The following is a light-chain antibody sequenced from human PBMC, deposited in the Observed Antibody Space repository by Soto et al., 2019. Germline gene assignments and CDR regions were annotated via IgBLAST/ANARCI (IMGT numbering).Light chain of an antibody. V-gene: IGKV3-15*01. J-gene: IGKJ2*01. CDR2: GAS. CDR3: QQYNAWPPYT. Sequence: ETVMTQSPATLSVSPGERATLSCRASQSVSSSLAWYQQKPGQAPGLLIYGASTRATGIPARFSGSGSGTDFTLTISSLQSEDFAVYYCQQYNAWPPYTFGQGTKLEIK. CDR1: QSVSSS.